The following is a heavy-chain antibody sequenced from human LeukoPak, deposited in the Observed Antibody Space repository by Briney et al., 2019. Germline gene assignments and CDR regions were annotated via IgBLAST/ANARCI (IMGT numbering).Heavy chain of an antibody. CDR2: ISYSGNT. D-gene: IGHD6-19*01. Sequence: MTSETLSLTCTVSGGSISGSGYFWGWIRQPPGKGLEWIGSISYSGNTYYNPSLQSRVTMSIDTSKNHFSLKLTSVTAADTATYYCARETSLAGFASGLGFNYWGQGILVTVSS. CDR1: GGSISGSGYF. V-gene: IGHV4-39*07. CDR3: ARETSLAGFASGLGFNY. J-gene: IGHJ4*02.